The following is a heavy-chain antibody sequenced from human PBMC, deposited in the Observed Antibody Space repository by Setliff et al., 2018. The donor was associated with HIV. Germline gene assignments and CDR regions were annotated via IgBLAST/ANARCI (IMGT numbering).Heavy chain of an antibody. CDR3: ARDLLSYCGGNCLLLSLNS. Sequence: GGSLRLSCAASGFSFSSYSLNWVRQAPGKGLEWVSSISGSSSFKYYADSVKGRFTISRDNANNSLYLQMNSLRAEDTAVYYCARDLLSYCGGNCLLLSLNSWGQGTLVTVSS. CDR2: ISGSSSFK. D-gene: IGHD2-21*01. J-gene: IGHJ4*02. CDR1: GFSFSSYS. V-gene: IGHV3-21*01.